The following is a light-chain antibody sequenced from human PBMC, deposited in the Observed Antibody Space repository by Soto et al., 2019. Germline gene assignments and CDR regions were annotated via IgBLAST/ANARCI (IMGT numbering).Light chain of an antibody. J-gene: IGKJ5*01. V-gene: IGKV3-20*01. CDR1: QNIGRN. Sequence: EIVMTQSPATLSVSPGERATLSCRASQNIGRNLAWYQQIPGQAPRLLIYSASRGATGFPARFSGSGSGTDFTLTISRLEPEDFAVYYCQQCGSSSTFGQGTRLEL. CDR2: SAS. CDR3: QQCGSSST.